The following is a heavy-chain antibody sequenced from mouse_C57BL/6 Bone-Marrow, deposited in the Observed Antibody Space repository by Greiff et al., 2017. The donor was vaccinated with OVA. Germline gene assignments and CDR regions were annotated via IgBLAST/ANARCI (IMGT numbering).Heavy chain of an antibody. D-gene: IGHD1-1*01. CDR3: SMYMADGPFYYYAMDY. J-gene: IGHJ4*01. Sequence: EVQLQESGGGLVQPGGSLSLSCAASGFTFTDYYMSWVRQPPGKALEWLGFISNKANGYTTESSASVKGRFTISRDNSQTILYLQMAALTAEDSATYDCSMYMADGPFYYYAMDYWGQGTSVTVSS. CDR2: ISNKANGYTT. CDR1: GFTFTDYY. V-gene: IGHV7-3*01.